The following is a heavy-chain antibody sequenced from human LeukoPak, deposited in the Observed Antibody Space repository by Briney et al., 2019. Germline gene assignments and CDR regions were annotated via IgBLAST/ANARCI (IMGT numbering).Heavy chain of an antibody. V-gene: IGHV3-74*01. CDR1: GFTFSSYW. CDR2: MNTDGSST. Sequence: PGGSLRLSCAASGFTFSSYWMHWVRQAPGKGLVWVSRMNTDGSSTSYADSVKGRFTISRDNAKNTLYLQMNSLRAEDTAVYYCARAEMSLRSLDVWGKGTTVTVSS. CDR3: ARAEMSLRSLDV. D-gene: IGHD3-3*01. J-gene: IGHJ6*04.